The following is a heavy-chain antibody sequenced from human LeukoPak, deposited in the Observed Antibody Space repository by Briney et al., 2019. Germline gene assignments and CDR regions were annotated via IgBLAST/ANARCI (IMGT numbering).Heavy chain of an antibody. CDR1: GGSISTSSYY. CDR2: IYSRGSI. J-gene: IGHJ4*02. D-gene: IGHD1-26*01. Sequence: SETLSLTCTVSGGSISTSSYYWGWIRQPPGKGLEWIGGIYSRGSIYYNPSLKSRVTISVDTSKNQFSLKLSSVTAADTAVYYCARPTSGSSDWFRFWGQGTLVTVSS. V-gene: IGHV4-39*01. CDR3: ARPTSGSSDWFRF.